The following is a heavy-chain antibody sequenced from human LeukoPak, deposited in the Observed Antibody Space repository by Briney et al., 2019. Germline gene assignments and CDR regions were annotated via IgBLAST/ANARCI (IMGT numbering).Heavy chain of an antibody. CDR3: AKESAGYSSGWYKVDY. Sequence: GGSLRLSCAASGFTFSSYGMHWVRQAPGKGLEWVAFIRYDGSNKYYADSVKGRFTISRDNSKNTLYLQMNSLRAEDTAVYYCAKESAGYSSGWYKVDYWGQGTLVTVSS. J-gene: IGHJ4*02. V-gene: IGHV3-30*02. CDR2: IRYDGSNK. CDR1: GFTFSSYG. D-gene: IGHD6-19*01.